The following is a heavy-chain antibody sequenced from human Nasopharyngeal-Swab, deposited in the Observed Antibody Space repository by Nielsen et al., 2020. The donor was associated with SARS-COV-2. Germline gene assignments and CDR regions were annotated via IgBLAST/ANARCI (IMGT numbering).Heavy chain of an antibody. CDR3: ARGGDPREVVAATDCFDP. Sequence: ASVKVSCKASGYTFTGYYIHWVRQAPGQGLEWMGIINPGGGSARYSQNFQGRVTITRDTSTSTVYMELSSLRSEDTAVYYCARGGDPREVVAATDCFDPWGQGTLVTVSS. CDR2: INPGGGSA. D-gene: IGHD2-15*01. CDR1: GYTFTGYY. J-gene: IGHJ5*02. V-gene: IGHV1-46*01.